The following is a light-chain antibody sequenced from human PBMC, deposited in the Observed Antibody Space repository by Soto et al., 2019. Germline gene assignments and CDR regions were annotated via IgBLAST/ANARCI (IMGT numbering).Light chain of an antibody. CDR2: DAS. Sequence: EIVVTDYRLTVYLTQGERATXSCRXIQSVTAYLAWYQQKPGQAPRLLIYDASKSATGIPARFSGSGSGTEFTITISSIEPENFEVYCCHQRSNSNPLIRFGQGTRTEIK. CDR3: HQRSNSNPLIR. CDR1: QSVTAY. J-gene: IGKJ5*01. V-gene: IGKV3-11*01.